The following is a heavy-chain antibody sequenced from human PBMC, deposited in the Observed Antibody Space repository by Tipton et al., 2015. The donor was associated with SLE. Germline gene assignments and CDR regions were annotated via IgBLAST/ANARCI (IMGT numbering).Heavy chain of an antibody. CDR1: GGSFSGYY. Sequence: TLSLTCAVYGGSFSGYYWSWICQPPGKGLEWIGEINHSGSTNYNPSLKSRVTISVDTSKNQFSLKLSSVTAADTAVYYCASLGDCSSTSCHLFDYWGQGTLVTVSS. D-gene: IGHD2-2*01. V-gene: IGHV4-34*01. CDR3: ASLGDCSSTSCHLFDY. J-gene: IGHJ4*02. CDR2: INHSGST.